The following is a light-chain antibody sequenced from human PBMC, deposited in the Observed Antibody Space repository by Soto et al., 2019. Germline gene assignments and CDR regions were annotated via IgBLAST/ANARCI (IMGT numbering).Light chain of an antibody. CDR3: HQTASIPET. Sequence: DIQMTQSPSSLSASVGDTVTITCRASQSISLFLNWYQQKPGKATKLLIYAASSLQSGVTSRFSGNGSGTDFTLTISSLPPEDFATYYCHQTASIPETCVQGTKVEIK. J-gene: IGKJ1*01. CDR1: QSISLF. CDR2: AAS. V-gene: IGKV1-39*01.